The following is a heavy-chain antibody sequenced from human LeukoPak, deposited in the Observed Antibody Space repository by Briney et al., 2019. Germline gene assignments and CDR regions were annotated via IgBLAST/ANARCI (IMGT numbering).Heavy chain of an antibody. D-gene: IGHD3-10*01. J-gene: IGHJ4*02. CDR3: ARELPMVRGVLDY. CDR1: GGTFSSYA. CDR2: IIPIFGTA. V-gene: IGHV1-69*01. Sequence: SVKVSCKASGGTFSSYAISWVRQAPGQGLEWMGGIIPIFGTANYAQKFQGRVTITADESTSTAYMELSSLRSEDTAVYYCARELPMVRGVLDYWGQGTLVTVSS.